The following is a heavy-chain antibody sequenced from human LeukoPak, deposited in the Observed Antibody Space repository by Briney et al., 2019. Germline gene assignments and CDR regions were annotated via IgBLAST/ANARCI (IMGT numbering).Heavy chain of an antibody. Sequence: SETLSLTCTVSGYSISSGYYWGWIRQPPGKGLEWIGSIYYSGSTYYNPSLKSRVTISVDTSKNQFSLKLSSVTAADTAVYYCARDRNIAVAGTGGVDPWGQGTLVTVSS. J-gene: IGHJ5*02. CDR3: ARDRNIAVAGTGGVDP. D-gene: IGHD6-19*01. V-gene: IGHV4-38-2*02. CDR2: IYYSGST. CDR1: GYSISSGYY.